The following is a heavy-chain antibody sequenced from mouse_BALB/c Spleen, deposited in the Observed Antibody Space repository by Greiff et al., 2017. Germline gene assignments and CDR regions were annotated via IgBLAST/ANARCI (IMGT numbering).Heavy chain of an antibody. J-gene: IGHJ3*01. CDR3: ARGGDSYYSAWFAY. V-gene: IGHV14-3*02. CDR2: IDPANGNT. D-gene: IGHD2-12*01. Sequence: EVKLMESGAELVKPGASVKLSCTASGFNIKDTYMHWVKQRPEQGLEWIGRIDPANGNTKYDPKFQGKATITADTSSNTAYLQLSSLSSEDTAVYYCARGGDSYYSAWFAYWGQGTLVTVSA. CDR1: GFNIKDTY.